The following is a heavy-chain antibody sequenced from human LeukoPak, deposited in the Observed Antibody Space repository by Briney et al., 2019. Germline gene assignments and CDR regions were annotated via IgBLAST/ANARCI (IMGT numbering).Heavy chain of an antibody. CDR2: IKQDGSEK. Sequence: GGSLRLSCAASGYTFSSYWMSWVRQAPGKGLEWVANIKQDGSEKYYVDSVKGRFTISRDNAKNSLYLQMNSLRAEDTAVYYCAREGHIAAVDDAFDIWGQGTMVTVSS. D-gene: IGHD6-13*01. CDR1: GYTFSSYW. CDR3: AREGHIAAVDDAFDI. J-gene: IGHJ3*02. V-gene: IGHV3-7*01.